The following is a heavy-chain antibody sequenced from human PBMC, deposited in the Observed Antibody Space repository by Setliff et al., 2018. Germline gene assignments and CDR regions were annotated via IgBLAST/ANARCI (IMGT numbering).Heavy chain of an antibody. CDR2: ISPHTGNT. CDR3: SRLVRFCTRIVCQRLSGDDY. J-gene: IGHJ4*02. Sequence: ASVKVSCKASGYTFSDYGISWVRQAPGQGLEWMGWISPHTGNTFYAPQFQGRVIMTTDTSTNTAYMELRSLRSDDTAVYYCSRLVRFCTRIVCQRLSGDDYWGQGTLVTVSS. V-gene: IGHV1-18*01. D-gene: IGHD3-10*01. CDR1: GYTFSDYG.